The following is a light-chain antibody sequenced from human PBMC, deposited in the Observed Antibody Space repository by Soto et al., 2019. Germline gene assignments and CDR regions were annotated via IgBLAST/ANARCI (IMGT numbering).Light chain of an antibody. CDR3: QQYYSSPWA. J-gene: IGKJ1*01. Sequence: DIVMTQSPDSLAESLGERATINCKSSQSVLSSSNHKNSLVWYQQKPGLPPKVLIYWASTRESGVPDRFSGSGSRTDFTLTISSLQADDVAVYYCQQYYSSPWAVGQGNKVDIK. CDR2: WAS. V-gene: IGKV4-1*01. CDR1: QSVLSSSNHKNS.